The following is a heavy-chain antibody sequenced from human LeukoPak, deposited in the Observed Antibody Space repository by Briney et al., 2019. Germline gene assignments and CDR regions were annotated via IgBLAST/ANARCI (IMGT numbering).Heavy chain of an antibody. V-gene: IGHV1-46*01. CDR3: ARDTSGWSYFDY. J-gene: IGHJ4*02. CDR1: GYTFTSYY. CDR2: INPSGGNT. D-gene: IGHD6-19*01. Sequence: ASVKVSCKASGYTFTSYYMHWVRQAPGQGLGWMGIINPSGGNTNYAQNFQGRVTMTRDMSTSTVYMELSSLRSEDTAVYYCARDTSGWSYFDYWGQGTLVTVSS.